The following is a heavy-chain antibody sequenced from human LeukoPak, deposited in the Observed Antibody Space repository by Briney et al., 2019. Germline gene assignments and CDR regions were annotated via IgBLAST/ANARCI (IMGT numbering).Heavy chain of an antibody. D-gene: IGHD6-13*01. Sequence: GGSLRLSCAASGFTFSSYEMNWVRQAPGKGLEWVSYISSSGSTIYYADSVKGRFTISRDNAKNSLYLQMNSLRAEDTAVYYCAREYSSSWHYYYYYMDVWGKGTTVTISS. V-gene: IGHV3-48*03. CDR2: ISSSGSTI. J-gene: IGHJ6*03. CDR3: AREYSSSWHYYYYYMDV. CDR1: GFTFSSYE.